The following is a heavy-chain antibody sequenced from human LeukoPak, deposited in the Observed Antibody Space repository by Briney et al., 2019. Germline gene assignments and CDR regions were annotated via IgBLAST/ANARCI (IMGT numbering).Heavy chain of an antibody. CDR3: ARYCTSTTCILRGFDY. CDR1: GYSFTSGHY. Sequence: SETLSLTCSVSGYSFTSGHYGGGSRPPTGKGGGGVANIYHTCSAHYNLSLKTPLTISVDTSKYQLSLQLSSVTAADTAVYYCARYCTSTTCILRGFDYWGQGTLVTVSS. J-gene: IGHJ4*02. D-gene: IGHD2-2*01. CDR2: IYHTCSA. V-gene: IGHV4-38-2*01.